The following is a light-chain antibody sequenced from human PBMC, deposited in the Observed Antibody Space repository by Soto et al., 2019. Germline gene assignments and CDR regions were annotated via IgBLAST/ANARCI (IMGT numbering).Light chain of an antibody. CDR1: SSDIGTYNY. CDR2: EVS. V-gene: IGLV2-8*01. CDR3: PAYAGRFVV. J-gene: IGLJ2*01. Sequence: QSALTQPPSASGSPGQSVTISCTGTSSDIGTYNYVSWYQHHPGKAPKLIIYEVSKRPSGVPDRFSGSKSDNTASLTVSWLHADDESTYYCPAYAGRFVVVGGGTTLTVL.